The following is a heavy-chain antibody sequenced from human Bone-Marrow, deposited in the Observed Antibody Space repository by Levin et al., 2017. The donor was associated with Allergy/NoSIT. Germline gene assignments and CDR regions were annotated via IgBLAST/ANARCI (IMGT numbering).Heavy chain of an antibody. Sequence: SETLSLTCTVSGGSISSSSYYWGWIRQPPGKGLEWIGSIYYSGSTYYNPSLKSRVTISVDTSKNQFSLKLSSVTAADTAVYYCARSISGGHYFDYWGQGTLVTVSS. J-gene: IGHJ4*02. CDR3: ARSISGGHYFDY. V-gene: IGHV4-39*01. D-gene: IGHD6-19*01. CDR1: GGSISSSSYY. CDR2: IYYSGST.